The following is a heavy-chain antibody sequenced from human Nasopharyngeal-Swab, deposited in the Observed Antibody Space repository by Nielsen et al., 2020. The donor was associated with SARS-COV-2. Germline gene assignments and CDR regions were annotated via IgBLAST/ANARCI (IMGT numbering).Heavy chain of an antibody. CDR3: ARGGYSGYDSSNWFDP. CDR2: INHSGST. Sequence: SETLSLTCAVYGGSFSGYYWSWSSQPPGKGLEWIGEINHSGSTNYNPSLKSRVTISVDTSKNQFSLKLSSVTAADTAVYYCARGGYSGYDSSNWFDPWGQGTLVTVSS. J-gene: IGHJ5*02. D-gene: IGHD5-12*01. V-gene: IGHV4-34*01. CDR1: GGSFSGYY.